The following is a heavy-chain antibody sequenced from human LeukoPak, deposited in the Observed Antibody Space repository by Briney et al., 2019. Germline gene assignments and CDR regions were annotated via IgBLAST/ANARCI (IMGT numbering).Heavy chain of an antibody. CDR3: AKDRITATPYYFDF. CDR1: GFTFSSYA. CDR2: ISVSGGSA. Sequence: GGSLRLSCAASGFTFSSYAMSWVRQAPGKGLEWVSGISVSGGSAYYADSVKGRFTIYRDNSINTLFLQMNSLRAEDSALYYCAKDRITATPYYFDFWGQGTLVTVSS. D-gene: IGHD1-20*01. J-gene: IGHJ4*02. V-gene: IGHV3-23*01.